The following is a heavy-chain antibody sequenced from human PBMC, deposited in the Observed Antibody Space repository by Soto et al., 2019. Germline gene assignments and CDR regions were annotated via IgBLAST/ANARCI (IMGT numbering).Heavy chain of an antibody. CDR1: GYTFTTYA. CDR2: INAGNGNT. V-gene: IGHV1-3*01. Sequence: QVQLVQSGAEVKKPGASVKVSCKASGYTFTTYAMHWVRQAPGQRIEWMGWINAGNGNTKYSQKFQGRVTITRDTSASTGYMELSSLRSEDTAVYYCARTSGYYFFDYWGQGPLVTVSS. J-gene: IGHJ4*02. D-gene: IGHD3-3*01. CDR3: ARTSGYYFFDY.